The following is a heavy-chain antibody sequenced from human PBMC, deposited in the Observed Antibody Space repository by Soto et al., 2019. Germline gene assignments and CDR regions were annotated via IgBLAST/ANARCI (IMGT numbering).Heavy chain of an antibody. J-gene: IGHJ4*02. CDR3: ARVNGSSWFHDY. D-gene: IGHD6-13*01. CDR1: GGSFSGYY. Sequence: SETLSLTCAVYGGSFSGYYWSWIRQPPGKGLEWIGEINHSGSTNYNPSLKSRVTISVDTSKNQFSLKLSSVTAADTAVYYCARVNGSSWFHDYWGQGTLVTVSS. V-gene: IGHV4-34*01. CDR2: INHSGST.